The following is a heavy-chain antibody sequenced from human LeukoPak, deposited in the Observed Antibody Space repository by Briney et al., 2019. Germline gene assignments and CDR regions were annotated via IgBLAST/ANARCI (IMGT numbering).Heavy chain of an antibody. CDR1: GFTFSSYW. V-gene: IGHV3-7*01. CDR3: AREVRLMNYYDSSGYYRY. Sequence: GGSLRLSCAASGFTFSSYWMSWVRQAPGKGLEWVANIKQDGSEKYYVDSVKGRFTISRDNAKNSLYLQMNSLRAEDTAVYYCAREVRLMNYYDSSGYYRYWGQGTLVTVSS. J-gene: IGHJ4*02. CDR2: IKQDGSEK. D-gene: IGHD3-22*01.